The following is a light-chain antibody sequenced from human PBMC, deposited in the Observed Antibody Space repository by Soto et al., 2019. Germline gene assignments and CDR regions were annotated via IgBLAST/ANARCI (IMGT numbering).Light chain of an antibody. J-gene: IGKJ1*01. CDR1: QSVLYNSYNKNF. V-gene: IGKV4-1*01. CDR3: HQFYNTPT. CDR2: WAS. Sequence: DIVMTQSPDSLAVSLGERATINCRSSQSVLYNSYNKNFLAWYQQKPGQPPRLLISWASARESGVPDRFTGSGSGTDFTLTIDSLQAEDVAVYYCHQFYNTPTFGQGTKVEIK.